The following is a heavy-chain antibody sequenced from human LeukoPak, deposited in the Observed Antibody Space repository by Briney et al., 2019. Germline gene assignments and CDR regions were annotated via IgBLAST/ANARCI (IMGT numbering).Heavy chain of an antibody. CDR1: GFTFNNYW. V-gene: IGHV3-15*01. CDR2: IISNTYGRTT. J-gene: IGHJ4*02. CDR3: TTIRDLDY. Sequence: GGSLRLSCAASGFTFNNYWMSWVRQAPGKGLEWVGRIISNTYGRTTNYAARVKGRFTISRDDSKSMLYLQMKSLRIEVTVVYYCTTIRDLDYWGQGTPVTVSS. D-gene: IGHD5-24*01.